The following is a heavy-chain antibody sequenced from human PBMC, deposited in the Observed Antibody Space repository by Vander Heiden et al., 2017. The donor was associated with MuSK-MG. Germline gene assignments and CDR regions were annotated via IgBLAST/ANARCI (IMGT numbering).Heavy chain of an antibody. CDR2: ISPTGGYI. D-gene: IGHD5-12*01. J-gene: IGHJ3*02. CDR1: GFTFSDYS. CDR3: ARGHSGFYQRDDAFDI. Sequence: EVHLVESGGGLVKPGGSLRLSCAASGFTFSDYSVNWVRQAPGKGLEWVSSISPTGGYIYYADSVRGRFTVSRDNARNSLSLQMNSLRAEDTAVYYCARGHSGFYQRDDAFDIWGQGTMVTVSS. V-gene: IGHV3-21*01.